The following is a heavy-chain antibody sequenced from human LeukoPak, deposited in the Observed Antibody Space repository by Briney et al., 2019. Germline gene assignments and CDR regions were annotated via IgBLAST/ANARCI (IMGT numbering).Heavy chain of an antibody. V-gene: IGHV3-30*02. D-gene: IGHD1-1*01. CDR2: IWYDGSNK. CDR1: GFTFSNYG. CDR3: SRDGYNSIDY. J-gene: IGHJ4*02. Sequence: GGSLRLSCAASGFTFSNYGMHWARQAPGKGLEWVAFIWYDGSNKYYADTVKGRFTISRDNSKNTLFLQMNSLRAEDTAVYYCSRDGYNSIDYWGQGTLVTVSS.